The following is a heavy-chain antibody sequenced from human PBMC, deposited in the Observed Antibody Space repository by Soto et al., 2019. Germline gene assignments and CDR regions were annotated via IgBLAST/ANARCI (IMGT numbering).Heavy chain of an antibody. D-gene: IGHD7-27*01. CDR2: ISSSSSVI. J-gene: IGHJ6*03. V-gene: IGHV3-48*01. CDR1: GFTLIACA. Sequence: GGPLRLSVPTPGFTLIACAMNGVRQAPGRGVGWASYISSSSSVIEYADSVKGRFTVSRDNARNSLYLQMNSLRAEDTAVYYCARDLSWGSNWYYYMDVWGKGTSVTVSS. CDR3: ARDLSWGSNWYYYMDV.